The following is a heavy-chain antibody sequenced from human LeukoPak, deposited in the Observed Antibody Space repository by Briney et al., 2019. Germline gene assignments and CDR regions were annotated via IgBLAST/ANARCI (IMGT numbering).Heavy chain of an antibody. CDR3: AREDLDGSGSYNWFDP. D-gene: IGHD3-10*01. J-gene: IGHJ5*02. CDR2: IYSGGST. Sequence: GGSLRLSCAASGFTVSSNYMSWVRQAPGKGLEWVSVIYSGGSTYYADSAKGRFTISRDNSKNTLYLQMNSLRAEDTAVYYCAREDLDGSGSYNWFDPWGQGTLVTVSS. V-gene: IGHV3-53*01. CDR1: GFTVSSNY.